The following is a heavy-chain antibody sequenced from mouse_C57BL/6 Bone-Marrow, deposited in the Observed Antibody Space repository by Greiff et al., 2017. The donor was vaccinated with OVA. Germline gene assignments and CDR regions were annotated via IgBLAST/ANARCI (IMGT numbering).Heavy chain of an antibody. J-gene: IGHJ4*01. V-gene: IGHV1-39*01. CDR2: INPNYGTT. CDR1: GYSFTDYN. Sequence: VQLKQSGPELVKPGASVKISCKASGYSFTDYNMNWVKQSNGKSLEWIGVINPNYGTTSYNQKFKGKATLTVDQSSSTAYMQLNSLTSEDSAVYYCARGIYYGYDYYAMDYWGQGTSVTVSS. D-gene: IGHD2-2*01. CDR3: ARGIYYGYDYYAMDY.